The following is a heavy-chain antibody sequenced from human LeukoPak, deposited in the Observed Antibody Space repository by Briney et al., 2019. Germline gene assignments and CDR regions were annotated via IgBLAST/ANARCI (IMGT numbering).Heavy chain of an antibody. V-gene: IGHV3-23*01. D-gene: IGHD2-21*02. Sequence: GGALRLSCAASGFPFSTYAVTWVGQAPGKGLEWVSTISSSGGSTFFADSVKGRSTISRNNSKSTLYLQMNTLRAEDTALYYCAKIWRGDHGDFWGQGTLVTVSS. CDR1: GFPFSTYA. CDR3: AKIWRGDHGDF. J-gene: IGHJ4*02. CDR2: ISSSGGST.